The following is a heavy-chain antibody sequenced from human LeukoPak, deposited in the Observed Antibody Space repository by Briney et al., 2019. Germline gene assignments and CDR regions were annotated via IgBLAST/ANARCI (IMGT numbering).Heavy chain of an antibody. V-gene: IGHV1-2*02. CDR1: GYTLTVYY. J-gene: IGHJ3*01. CDR3: ARVGFERPRSSITVVRGVIRPNSFDL. Sequence: ASVKVSCTASGYTLTVYYMHWVRHAPGQGLEWMGRINANSGATKYAQNFQGRFTMTRDTSIDTAYMDLSRLRSDDTAMYYCARVGFERPRSSITVVRGVIRPNSFDLWGQGTMVTVSS. D-gene: IGHD3-10*01. CDR2: INANSGAT.